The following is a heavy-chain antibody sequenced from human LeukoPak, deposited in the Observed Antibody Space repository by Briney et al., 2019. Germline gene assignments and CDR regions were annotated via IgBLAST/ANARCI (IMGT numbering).Heavy chain of an antibody. V-gene: IGHV3-7*01. D-gene: IGHD1-26*01. CDR1: GFTFSSYW. CDR3: ARAVGAFYSDY. CDR2: TKQDGSEK. J-gene: IGHJ4*02. Sequence: GGSLRLSCAASGFTFSSYWMSWVRQAPGKGLEWVANTKQDGSEKDYVDSVKGRFTISRDNAKNSLYLHMNSLRAEDTAVYYCARAVGAFYSDYWGQGTLVTVSS.